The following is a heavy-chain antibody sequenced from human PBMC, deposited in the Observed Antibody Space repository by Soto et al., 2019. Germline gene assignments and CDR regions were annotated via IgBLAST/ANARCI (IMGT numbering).Heavy chain of an antibody. CDR1: GYTFTSYA. V-gene: IGHV1-3*01. D-gene: IGHD6-13*01. J-gene: IGHJ6*02. CDR3: ARGLRYSSSWYAGPNYGMDV. Sequence: ASVKVSCKASGYTFTSYAMRWVRQAPGQRLEWMGWINAGNGNTKYSQKLQGRVTMTRDTSTSTAYMELRSLRSDDTAVYYCARGLRYSSSWYAGPNYGMDVWGQGTTVTVSS. CDR2: INAGNGNT.